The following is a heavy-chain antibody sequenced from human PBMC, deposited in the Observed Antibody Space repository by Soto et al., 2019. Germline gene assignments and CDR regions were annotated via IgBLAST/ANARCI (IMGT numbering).Heavy chain of an antibody. J-gene: IGHJ4*02. CDR2: IFYDGYT. Sequence: QLQLQESGPGLVKPSETLSLTCTVSGDSISVSPYFWGWIRQPPGKGLEWIACIFYDGYTVYTPSLKSRAFISVDTSQNQFSLKLTSVAAADTAIYFCARLQAAVRHYWGQGTLVIVSS. D-gene: IGHD6-6*01. V-gene: IGHV4-39*01. CDR1: GDSISVSPYF. CDR3: ARLQAAVRHY.